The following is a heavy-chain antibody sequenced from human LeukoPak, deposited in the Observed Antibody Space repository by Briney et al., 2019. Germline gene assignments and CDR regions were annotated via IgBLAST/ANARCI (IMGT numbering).Heavy chain of an antibody. V-gene: IGHV3-21*01. D-gene: IGHD6-6*01. CDR3: ARGGSSSSFFDY. CDR2: ISSSSSYI. CDR1: GFTFSSYS. Sequence: GGSLRLSCAASGFTFSSYSMNWVRQAPGKGLEWVSSISSSSSYIYYADSVKGRFTISRDNAKNSLYLQMNSLRAEDTAVYYCARGGSSSSFFDYWGQGTLVTVSS. J-gene: IGHJ4*02.